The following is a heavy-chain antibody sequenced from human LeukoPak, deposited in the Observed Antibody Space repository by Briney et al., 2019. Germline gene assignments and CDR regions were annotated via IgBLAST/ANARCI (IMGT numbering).Heavy chain of an antibody. CDR1: GYTFTDYY. CDR3: ARANFLYCSSSTCLFDY. J-gene: IGHJ4*02. V-gene: IGHV1-2*02. Sequence: ASVKVSCKASGYTFTDYYMHWVRQATGQGFEWMGWINPNDGDTNYAQKLQDRVTMTRHTPIRTAHMEVSRLRSDDTGVYYCARANFLYCSSSTCLFDYWGQGTLVTVSS. CDR2: INPNDGDT. D-gene: IGHD2-2*01.